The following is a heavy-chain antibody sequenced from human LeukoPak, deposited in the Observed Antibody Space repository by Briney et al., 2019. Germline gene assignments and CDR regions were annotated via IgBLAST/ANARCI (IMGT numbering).Heavy chain of an antibody. D-gene: IGHD4-17*01. CDR2: ISGSGDII. CDR3: AKGRWTTVTTLAFDI. J-gene: IGHJ3*02. CDR1: GFTFSTCA. V-gene: IGHV3-23*01. Sequence: PGGSLRLSCAASGFTFSTCAMSWVRQAPGKGLEWVSGISGSGDIIYYSDSVKGRFTISRDNSKNTLYLQMNSLRTEDTAVYYCAKGRWTTVTTLAFDIWGQGTMVTVSS.